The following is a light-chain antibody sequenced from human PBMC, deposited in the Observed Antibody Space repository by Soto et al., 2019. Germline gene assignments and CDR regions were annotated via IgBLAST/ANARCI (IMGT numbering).Light chain of an antibody. Sequence: EIVLTQSPGTLSLSPGERATLSCRASQSLSGNYLAWYQQKPGQPPRLLIYGASTRATGIQDRFSGSGSGTDFAHTIRRLEPEGCAVYNRQQYGSSHMYTCGQGNKLEIK. CDR3: QQYGSSHMYT. J-gene: IGKJ2*01. CDR2: GAS. V-gene: IGKV3-20*01. CDR1: QSLSGNY.